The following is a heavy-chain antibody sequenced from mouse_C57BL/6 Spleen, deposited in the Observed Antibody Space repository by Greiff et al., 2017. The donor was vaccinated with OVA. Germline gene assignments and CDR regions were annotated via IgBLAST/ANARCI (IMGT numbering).Heavy chain of an antibody. D-gene: IGHD2-1*01. J-gene: IGHJ3*01. CDR3: ARWDYGNYVFAY. CDR1: GYTFTCYW. V-gene: IGHV1-59*01. Sequence: QVQLQQPGAEPVRPGTSVKLSCKASGYTFTCYWMHWVKQRPGQGPEWIGVIDPSDSYTNYNQKFKGKATMTVDTSSSTAYMQLSSLTSEDSAVYYCARWDYGNYVFAYWGQGTLVTVSA. CDR2: IDPSDSYT.